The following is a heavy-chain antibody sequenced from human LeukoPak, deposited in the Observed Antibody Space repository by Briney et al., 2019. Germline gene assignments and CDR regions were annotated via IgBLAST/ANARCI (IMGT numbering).Heavy chain of an antibody. J-gene: IGHJ3*02. CDR2: IYTSGST. V-gene: IGHV4-4*07. D-gene: IGHD3-16*02. Sequence: SETLSLTCTVSGASISSYYWSWIRQPAGKGLEWNGRIYTSGSTNFNPTLKSRVTMSVGTSTTQFSMKLSSVTAADTAVYYCARGGVISAFDIWGQGTMVTVSS. CDR1: GASISSYY. CDR3: ARGGVISAFDI.